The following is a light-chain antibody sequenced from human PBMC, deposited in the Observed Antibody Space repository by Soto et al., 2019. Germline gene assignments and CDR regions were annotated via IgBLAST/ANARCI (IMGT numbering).Light chain of an antibody. CDR3: QQSYSTPWT. V-gene: IGKV1-39*01. J-gene: IGKJ1*01. CDR2: AAS. Sequence: DIQMTQSPSSLSASVGDRVTVTCHASQDITNYLNWYQQKPGKAPKLLIYAASSLQSGVPSRFSGSGSGTDFTLTISSLQPEDFATYYCQQSYSTPWTFGQGTKVDIK. CDR1: QDITNY.